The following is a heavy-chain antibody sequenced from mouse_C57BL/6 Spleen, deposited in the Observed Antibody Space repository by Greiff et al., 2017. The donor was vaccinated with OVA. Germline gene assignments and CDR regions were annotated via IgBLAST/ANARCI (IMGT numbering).Heavy chain of an antibody. CDR3: ARDERDDYDAWFAY. V-gene: IGHV5-4*01. CDR1: GFTFSSYA. Sequence: EVQGVESGGGLVKPGGSLKLSCAASGFTFSSYAMSWVRQTPEKRLEWVATISDGGSYTYYPDNVKGRFTISRDNAKNNLYLQMSHLKSEDTAMYYCARDERDDYDAWFAYWGQGTLVTVSA. J-gene: IGHJ3*01. D-gene: IGHD2-4*01. CDR2: ISDGGSYT.